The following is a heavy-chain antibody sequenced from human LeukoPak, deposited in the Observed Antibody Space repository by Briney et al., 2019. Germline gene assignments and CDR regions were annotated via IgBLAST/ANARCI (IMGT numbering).Heavy chain of an antibody. J-gene: IGHJ1*01. V-gene: IGHV3-30*04. CDR3: AKDLYRRGFEVPAAIFAEYFQH. CDR1: GFFFSDYV. Sequence: QPGGSLRLSCAGSGFFFSDYVMHWVRQAPGKGLEWVAVISFDSTSRYYADSVKGRFTISRDNSKNTLYLQMNSLRAEDTAVYYCAKDLYRRGFEVPAAIFAEYFQHWGQGTLVTVSS. D-gene: IGHD2-2*01. CDR2: ISFDSTSR.